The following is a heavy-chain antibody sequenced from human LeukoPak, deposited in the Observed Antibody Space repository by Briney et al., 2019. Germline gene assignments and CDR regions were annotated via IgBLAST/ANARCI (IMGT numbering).Heavy chain of an antibody. J-gene: IGHJ5*02. D-gene: IGHD6-13*01. Sequence: PGGSLRLSCAASGFTFSSYEMNWVRQAPGKGLEWASYISSSGSTIYYADSVKGRFTISRDNAKNSLYLQINSLRAEDTAVYYCASSPAAAGAWDPSDWFDPWGQGTLVTVSS. CDR2: ISSSGSTI. CDR1: GFTFSSYE. V-gene: IGHV3-48*03. CDR3: ASSPAAAGAWDPSDWFDP.